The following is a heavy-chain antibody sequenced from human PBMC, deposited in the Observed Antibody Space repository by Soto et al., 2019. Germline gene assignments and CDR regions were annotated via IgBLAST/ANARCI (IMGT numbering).Heavy chain of an antibody. CDR2: IYYSGST. Sequence: QVQLQESGPGLVKPSQTLSLTCTVSGGSISSGGYYWSWIRQHPGKGLEWIGYIYYSGSTYYNPSLKSRVTISVDTSKNQFSLKLSSVTAADTAVYYCARGRYDFWSGTNWFDPWGLGTLVTVSS. D-gene: IGHD3-3*01. CDR1: GGSISSGGYY. J-gene: IGHJ5*02. CDR3: ARGRYDFWSGTNWFDP. V-gene: IGHV4-31*03.